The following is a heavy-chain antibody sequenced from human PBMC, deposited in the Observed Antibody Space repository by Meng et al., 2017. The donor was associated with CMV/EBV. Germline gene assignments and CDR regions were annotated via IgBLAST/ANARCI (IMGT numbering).Heavy chain of an antibody. CDR2: SDYRGST. Sequence: RSSSYYWGWIRQPQGKGLEWIGSSDYRGSTYYNPSLKSRVTISVETSKNQFSLKLSSVTAADTAVYYCARSLYDFWSGRVTPYYFDYWGQGTLVTVSS. D-gene: IGHD3-3*01. CDR1: RSSSYY. CDR3: ARSLYDFWSGRVTPYYFDY. V-gene: IGHV4-39*07. J-gene: IGHJ4*02.